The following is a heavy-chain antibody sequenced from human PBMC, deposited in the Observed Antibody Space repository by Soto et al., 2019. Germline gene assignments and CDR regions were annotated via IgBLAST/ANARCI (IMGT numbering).Heavy chain of an antibody. D-gene: IGHD6-19*01. Sequence: GASVKVSCKASGGTFSSYAISWVRQAPGQGLEWMGGIIPIFGTANYAQKFQGRVTITADESTSTAYMELSSLRSEDTAVYYCARVVPGIAVAAFDYWGQGTLVTVSS. CDR2: IIPIFGTA. J-gene: IGHJ4*02. V-gene: IGHV1-69*13. CDR1: GGTFSSYA. CDR3: ARVVPGIAVAAFDY.